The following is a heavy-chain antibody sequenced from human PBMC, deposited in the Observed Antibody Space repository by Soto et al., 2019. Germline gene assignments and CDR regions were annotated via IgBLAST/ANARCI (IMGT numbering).Heavy chain of an antibody. CDR3: ARTYYDFWSGYYNWFDP. CDR1: GGSISRSIYY. Sequence: PSETLSLTSTVSGGSISRSIYYWGWIRKPPGKGLEWIGSIYYSGSTYYNPSLKSRVTISVDTSKNQFSLKLSSVTAADTAVYYCARTYYDFWSGYYNWFDPWGQGTLVT. J-gene: IGHJ5*02. D-gene: IGHD3-3*01. V-gene: IGHV4-39*01. CDR2: IYYSGST.